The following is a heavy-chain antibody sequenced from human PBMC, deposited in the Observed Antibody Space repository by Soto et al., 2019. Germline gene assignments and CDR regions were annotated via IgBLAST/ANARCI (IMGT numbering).Heavy chain of an antibody. Sequence: EVQLVESGGVLVQPGGSLRLSCAASGFTFSSYWMSWVRQAPGKVLEWVANIKQDGSEKYYLDSVKGRFTISRDNAKNSLYLQMNSLRAEDTAVYYCAREGHADNYYSYGMDVWGQGTTVTVSS. CDR3: AREGHADNYYSYGMDV. CDR2: IKQDGSEK. V-gene: IGHV3-7*01. D-gene: IGHD3-22*01. CDR1: GFTFSSYW. J-gene: IGHJ6*02.